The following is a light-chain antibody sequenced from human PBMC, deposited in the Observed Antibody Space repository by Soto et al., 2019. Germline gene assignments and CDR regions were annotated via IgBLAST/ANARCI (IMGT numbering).Light chain of an antibody. V-gene: IGKV3-20*01. CDR2: GAS. CDR1: QSVSNNY. J-gene: IGKJ1*01. Sequence: EIVLTESPGTLSLTTEERGTLSCRASQSVSNNYLAWYQQKPGQAPRLPIYGASNRATGIPDRFSGSGSATDFTLTISRLEPEDFAVYYCQQYGSSGTFGQGTKVDIK. CDR3: QQYGSSGT.